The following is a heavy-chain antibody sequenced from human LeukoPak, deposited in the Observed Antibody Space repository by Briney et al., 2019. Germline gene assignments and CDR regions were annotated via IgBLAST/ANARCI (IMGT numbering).Heavy chain of an antibody. CDR2: IYYSGST. CDR3: ARGDYGDYV. D-gene: IGHD4-17*01. V-gene: IGHV4-39*07. CDR1: RGSISSSSYY. Sequence: SETLSLTCTVSRGSISSSSYYWGWIRQPPGKGLEWIGSIYYSGSTYYNPSLKSRVTISVDTSKNQFSLKLSSVTAADTAVYYCARGDYGDYVWGQGTLVTVSS. J-gene: IGHJ4*02.